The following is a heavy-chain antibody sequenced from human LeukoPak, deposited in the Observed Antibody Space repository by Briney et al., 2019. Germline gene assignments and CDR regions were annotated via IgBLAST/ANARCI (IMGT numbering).Heavy chain of an antibody. J-gene: IGHJ4*02. D-gene: IGHD2-21*02. CDR1: GDSISINNNNYY. CDR3: ARLASSLGHRLPVDNLDY. V-gene: IGHV4-39*01. CDR2: FFYSGSP. Sequence: KTSETLSLTCCVSGDSISINNNNYYWGWIRQPPGKGLQWIGSFFYSGSPYYNPSLTTRVTISVDTSKKQFSLNMTSVTAADTAVYFCARLASSLGHRLPVDNLDYWGPGTLVTVSS.